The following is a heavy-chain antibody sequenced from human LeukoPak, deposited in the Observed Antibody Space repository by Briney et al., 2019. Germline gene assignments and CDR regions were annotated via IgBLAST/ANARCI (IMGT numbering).Heavy chain of an antibody. CDR3: TRDLTTEDVW. Sequence: GGSLRLFCAASGFSFSSFSMNWVRQAPGKGMEWVSYISSNSRVVYYADSVRGRFTISRDNAKNSLFLQMNSLRAEGTAVYYCTRDLTTEDVWWGQGTLVTVSP. CDR2: ISSNSRVV. D-gene: IGHD3-16*01. CDR1: GFSFSSFS. J-gene: IGHJ4*02. V-gene: IGHV3-48*01.